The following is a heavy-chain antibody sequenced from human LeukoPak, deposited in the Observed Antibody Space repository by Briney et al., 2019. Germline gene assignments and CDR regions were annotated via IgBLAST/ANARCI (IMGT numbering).Heavy chain of an antibody. J-gene: IGHJ5*02. CDR2: INHSGST. Sequence: PSETLSLTCAVYGGSFSGYYWSWIRQPPGKGLEWIGEINHSGSTNYNPSLKSRVTISVDTSKNQFSLKLSSVTAADTAVYYCARVEGYCTNGVCYTPWFDPWGQGTLVTVSS. CDR3: ARVEGYCTNGVCYTPWFDP. D-gene: IGHD2-8*01. CDR1: GGSFSGYY. V-gene: IGHV4-34*01.